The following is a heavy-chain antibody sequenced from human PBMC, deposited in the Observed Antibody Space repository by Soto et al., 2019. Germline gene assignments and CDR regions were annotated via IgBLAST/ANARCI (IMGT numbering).Heavy chain of an antibody. CDR3: ARDPIAVAGTDAFDI. CDR2: ISAYNGNT. D-gene: IGHD6-19*01. J-gene: IGHJ3*02. V-gene: IGHV1-18*01. CDR1: GYTFTSHG. Sequence: ASVKVSCKASGYTFTSHGISWVRQAPGQGLEWMGWISAYNGNTNYAQKLQGRVTMTTDTSTSTAYMELRSLRSDDTAVYYCARDPIAVAGTDAFDIWGQGTMVTVSS.